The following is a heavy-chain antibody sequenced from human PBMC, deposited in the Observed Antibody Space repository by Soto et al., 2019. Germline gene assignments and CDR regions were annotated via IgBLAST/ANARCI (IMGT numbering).Heavy chain of an antibody. CDR1: GACTSSDNY. CDR3: AREGGESSDGLDYFES. V-gene: IGHV4-30-4*01. D-gene: IGHD3-16*01. Sequence: ILSRNCIVSGACTSSDNYWSWIRQPPVKGLEWIGHIYYSGNTDYNPSLKSRLAISIDTSKNQFSLKLSSVTAADTAVYFCAREGGESSDGLDYFESWGQGSLVTVSS. J-gene: IGHJ4*02. CDR2: IYYSGNT.